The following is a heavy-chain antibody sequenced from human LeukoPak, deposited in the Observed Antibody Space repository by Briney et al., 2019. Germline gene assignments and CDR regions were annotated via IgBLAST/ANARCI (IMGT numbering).Heavy chain of an antibody. V-gene: IGHV3-7*03. CDR2: IKQDGSEK. CDR1: GFTFSNYW. CDR3: AKEIVVVPAAIGHDAFDI. Sequence: GGSLRLSCAASGFTFSNYWMTWVRQAPGKGLEWVANIKQDGSEKNYVDSVKGRFTISRDNAKNSLYLQMNSLRAEDTAVYYCAKEIVVVPAAIGHDAFDIWGQGTMVTVSS. J-gene: IGHJ3*02. D-gene: IGHD2-2*01.